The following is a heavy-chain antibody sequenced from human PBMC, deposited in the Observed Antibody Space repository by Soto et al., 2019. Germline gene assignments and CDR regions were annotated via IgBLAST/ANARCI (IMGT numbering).Heavy chain of an antibody. Sequence: QVQLVQSGAEVKKPGASVKVSCKASGYTFTSYGISWVRQAPGQGLEWMGWISAYNGNTNYAQKLQGRVTMTTDTYKSTGHMEVRSLRSDDTAVYYCAREEYRNYGYYYHGMDVWGQGTTVTVSS. CDR2: ISAYNGNT. D-gene: IGHD4-4*01. V-gene: IGHV1-18*01. CDR3: AREEYRNYGYYYHGMDV. CDR1: GYTFTSYG. J-gene: IGHJ6*02.